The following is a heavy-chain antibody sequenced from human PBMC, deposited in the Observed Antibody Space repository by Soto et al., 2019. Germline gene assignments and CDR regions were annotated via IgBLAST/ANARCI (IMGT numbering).Heavy chain of an antibody. J-gene: IGHJ4*02. CDR1: GFTFSDYY. CDR2: ISSSGSTI. CDR3: ARITIFGVVIIPYYLDY. V-gene: IGHV3-11*01. Sequence: GGSLRLSCAASGFTFSDYYMSWIRQAPGKGLEWVSYISSSGSTIYYADSVKGRFTISRDNAKNSLYLQMNSLRAEDTAVYYCARITIFGVVIIPYYLDYWGQGTLVTVSS. D-gene: IGHD3-3*01.